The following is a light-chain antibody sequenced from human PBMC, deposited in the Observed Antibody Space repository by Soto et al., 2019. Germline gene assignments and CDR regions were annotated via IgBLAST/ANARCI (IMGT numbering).Light chain of an antibody. V-gene: IGLV2-11*01. J-gene: IGLJ1*01. CDR2: DVN. CDR3: CSYAGSSYV. CDR1: SSDVGGYNY. Sequence: QSALTQPRSVSGSPGQSVTISCTGTSSDVGGYNYVSWYQQHPGKAPKLMIYDVNKRPSGVPDRISGSKSGNTASLTISGLQAEDEADYYCCSYAGSSYVFGSGTKVTVL.